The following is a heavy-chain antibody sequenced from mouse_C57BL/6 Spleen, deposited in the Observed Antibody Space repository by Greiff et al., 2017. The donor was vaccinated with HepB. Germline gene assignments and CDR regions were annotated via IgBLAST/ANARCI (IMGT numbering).Heavy chain of an antibody. CDR1: GYTFTSYD. V-gene: IGHV1-85*01. D-gene: IGHD1-1*01. Sequence: VKLMESGPELVKPGASVKLSCKASGYTFTSYDINWVKQRPGQGLEWIGWIYPRDGSTKYNEKFKGKATLTVDTSSSTAYMELHSLTSEDSAVYFCATALITTNYAMDYWGQGTSVTVSS. CDR2: IYPRDGST. J-gene: IGHJ4*01. CDR3: ATALITTNYAMDY.